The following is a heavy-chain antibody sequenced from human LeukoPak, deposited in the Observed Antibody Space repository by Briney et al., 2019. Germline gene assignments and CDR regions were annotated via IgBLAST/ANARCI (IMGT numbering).Heavy chain of an antibody. J-gene: IGHJ3*02. CDR2: VDPGDGET. CDR3: ARDRTGYYYDSSGYYFDAFDI. V-gene: IGHV1-69-2*01. D-gene: IGHD3-22*01. CDR1: GYTFTDYY. Sequence: ASVKVSCKVSGYTFTDYYMHWVQQAPGKGLEWMGLVDPGDGETIYAQKFQGRVTMTRDTSTTTVYMELSSLRSEDTAVYSCARDRTGYYYDSSGYYFDAFDIWGQGTMVTVSS.